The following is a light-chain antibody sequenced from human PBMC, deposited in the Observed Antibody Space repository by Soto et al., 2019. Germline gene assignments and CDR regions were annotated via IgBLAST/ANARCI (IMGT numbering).Light chain of an antibody. CDR1: QSIISY. J-gene: IGKJ1*01. Sequence: DIQLTQSPPSLSVSVGDRVTITCRANQSIISYLNWYQQRPGKAPKLLIFAASNLQSGVSSRFSGSGSGADFTLTISSQQPDDFASYSCQQSYSSPKTFGQGTKVEIK. V-gene: IGKV1-39*01. CDR2: AAS. CDR3: QQSYSSPKT.